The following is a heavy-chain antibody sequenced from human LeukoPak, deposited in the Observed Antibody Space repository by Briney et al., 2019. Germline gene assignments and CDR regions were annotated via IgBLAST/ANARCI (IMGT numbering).Heavy chain of an antibody. CDR1: GYSISSGYY. CDR3: ARGLGDSNSGSYRLG. J-gene: IGHJ4*02. Sequence: SETLSLTCTVSGYSISSGYYWGWIRQPPGKGLEWIGSIYHSGSTYYNPSLKSRVTISVDTSKNQFSLKLSSVTAADTAVYYCARGLGDSNSGSYRLGWGQGTLVTVSS. CDR2: IYHSGST. D-gene: IGHD1-26*01. V-gene: IGHV4-38-2*02.